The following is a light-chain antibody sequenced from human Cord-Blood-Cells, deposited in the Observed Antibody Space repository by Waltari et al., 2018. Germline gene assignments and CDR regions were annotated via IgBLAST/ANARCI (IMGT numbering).Light chain of an antibody. CDR2: KDS. J-gene: IGLJ1*01. V-gene: IGLV3-16*01. Sequence: SYELTQPPTVSVSLGQMARITCSGEALPKKYAYWYQQKPGQFPVLVIYKDSERPSGIPVRFSGSSSGTIVTLTISGVQAEDEADYYCLSADSSGTYYVFGTGTKVTVL. CDR1: ALPKKY. CDR3: LSADSSGTYYV.